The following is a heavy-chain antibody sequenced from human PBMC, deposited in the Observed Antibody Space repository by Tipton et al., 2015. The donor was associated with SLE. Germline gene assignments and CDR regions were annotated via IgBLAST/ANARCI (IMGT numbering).Heavy chain of an antibody. Sequence: TLSLTCAVYGGSFSGYYWNWIRQPPGKGLEWIGEINHSGSSNYNPSLKSRVTISVDTSKNQFSLKLTSVTAADTAVYYCAIGRDGCNVDFWGQGTLVTVSS. J-gene: IGHJ4*02. V-gene: IGHV4-34*01. CDR2: INHSGSS. D-gene: IGHD5-24*01. CDR3: AIGRDGCNVDF. CDR1: GGSFSGYY.